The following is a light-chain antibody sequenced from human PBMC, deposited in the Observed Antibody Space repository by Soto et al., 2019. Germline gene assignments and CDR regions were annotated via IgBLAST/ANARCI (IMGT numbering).Light chain of an antibody. CDR1: RSVLYKSNNKNH. CDR3: QQYFDVPFT. V-gene: IGKV4-1*01. CDR2: WAS. J-gene: IGKJ4*01. Sequence: DIVMTQSPDSLAVSLGERATMNCKCSRSVLYKSNNKNHLAWYQRKPGQPPQLIIYWASTRESGVPERFSGSGSGTDFTLTISSLEAEDVDFYWCQQYFDVPFTFGGGTKVDIK.